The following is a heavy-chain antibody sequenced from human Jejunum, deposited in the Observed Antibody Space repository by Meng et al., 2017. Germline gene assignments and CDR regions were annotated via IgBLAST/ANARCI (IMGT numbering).Heavy chain of an antibody. J-gene: IGHJ4*02. CDR3: ASSIAAVVGYYFDY. V-gene: IGHV4-31*03. CDR2: VYYSGSA. Sequence: QVRLQESGPGLVKPYKTLSLPCTVSGGSFGSGGDYWSWIRQHPERGLEWIGYVYYSGSAYYNPSLKSRVAISVDTSKNQFSLKLTSVTAADTAVYYCASSIAAVVGYYFDYWGQGTLVTVSS. CDR1: GGSFGSGGDY. D-gene: IGHD6-13*01.